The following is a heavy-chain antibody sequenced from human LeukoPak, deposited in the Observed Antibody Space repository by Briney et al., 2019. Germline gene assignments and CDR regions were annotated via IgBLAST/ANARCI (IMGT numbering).Heavy chain of an antibody. CDR1: GYSISSGYY. V-gene: IGHV4-38-2*02. Sequence: SETLSLTCTVSGYSISSGYYWDWIRQPPGKGLEWIGSIYHSGSTYYNPSLKSRVTISVDTSKNQFSLKLSSVTAADTAVYYCATEGYCSSTSCFDYWGQGTLVTVSS. D-gene: IGHD2-2*01. J-gene: IGHJ4*02. CDR2: IYHSGST. CDR3: ATEGYCSSTSCFDY.